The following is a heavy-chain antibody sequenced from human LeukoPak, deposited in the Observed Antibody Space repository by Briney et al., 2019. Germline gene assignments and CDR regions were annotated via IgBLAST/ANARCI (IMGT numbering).Heavy chain of an antibody. CDR1: GFTFSNYA. CDR2: ISGGVGTT. D-gene: IGHD3-22*01. Sequence: GGSLRLSCAASGFTFSNYAMSWVRQAPGKGLEWVSGISGGVGTTYYVDSVMGRFTISRDNSKNTLFLQMNSLRAEDTAVYYCATKVVTDAFDIWGQGTMVAVSS. V-gene: IGHV3-23*01. CDR3: ATKVVTDAFDI. J-gene: IGHJ3*02.